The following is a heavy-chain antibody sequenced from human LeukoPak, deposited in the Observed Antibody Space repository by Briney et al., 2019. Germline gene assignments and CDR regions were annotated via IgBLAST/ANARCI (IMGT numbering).Heavy chain of an antibody. J-gene: IGHJ4*02. V-gene: IGHV3-33*01. CDR1: GFTFSSYG. CDR3: ARGIGGPAGKGYYFDH. D-gene: IGHD2-2*01. Sequence: GGSLRLSCAASGFTFSSYGMHWVRQAPGKGLEWVAVIWYDGSNKYYTDSVKGRFTISRDNSKNTLYLQMNSLRAEDTAVYYCARGIGGPAGKGYYFDHWGQGTLVTVSS. CDR2: IWYDGSNK.